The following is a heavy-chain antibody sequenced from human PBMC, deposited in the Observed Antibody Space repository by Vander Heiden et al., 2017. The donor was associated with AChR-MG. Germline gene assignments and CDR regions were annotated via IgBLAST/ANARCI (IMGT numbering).Heavy chain of an antibody. CDR3: AKRRGQQLPRDY. D-gene: IGHD6-13*01. CDR1: GFPFSRSG. CDR2: IRYDGSNK. V-gene: IGHV3-30*02. J-gene: IGHJ4*02. Sequence: QVQLVESGGGVVQPGGSLRLSCAASGFPFSRSGMHWVRQAPGKGLELVAFIRYDGSNKYYADSVKGRFTISRDNSKNTLYLQMNSLRAEDTAVYYCAKRRGQQLPRDYWGQGTLVTVSS.